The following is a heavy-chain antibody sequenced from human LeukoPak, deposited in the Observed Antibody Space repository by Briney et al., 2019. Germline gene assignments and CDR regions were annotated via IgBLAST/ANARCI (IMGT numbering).Heavy chain of an antibody. D-gene: IGHD2-2*01. CDR1: GSIFTSYW. Sequence: PGASLQISGQGSGSIFTSYWIGGVRPLHGKGREGMGIIYPGDSDTRYSPSFQGQVTISADKSISTAYLQWSSLKASDTAMYYCARHWAYCSSTSCPYYYGMDVWGKGTTVTVSS. J-gene: IGHJ6*04. V-gene: IGHV5-51*01. CDR3: ARHWAYCSSTSCPYYYGMDV. CDR2: IYPGDSDT.